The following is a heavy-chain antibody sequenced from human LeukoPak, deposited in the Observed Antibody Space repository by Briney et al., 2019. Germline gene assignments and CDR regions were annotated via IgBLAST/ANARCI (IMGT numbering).Heavy chain of an antibody. V-gene: IGHV4-39*01. CDR3: ARLKGSYYDSTGYLYYFDY. CDR2: IYYSGST. CDR1: YGSITDTNY. D-gene: IGHD3-22*01. J-gene: IGHJ4*02. Sequence: PSETLSLTCGVSYGSITDTNYWTWVRQPPGKGLEWIGSIYYSGSTYYNPSLKSRVTISVDTSKNQFSLKLSSVTAADTAVYYCARLKGSYYDSTGYLYYFDYWGQGTLVTVSS.